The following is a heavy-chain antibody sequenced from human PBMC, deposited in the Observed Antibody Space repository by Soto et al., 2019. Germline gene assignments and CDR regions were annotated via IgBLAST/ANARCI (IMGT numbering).Heavy chain of an antibody. D-gene: IGHD3-3*01. J-gene: IGHJ4*02. V-gene: IGHV2-5*02. CDR1: GFSLTTSGVG. Sequence: QITLNESGPTQVKPRQTLTLTCTFSGFSLTTSGVGVGCIRQSPGKAPEWLALIYWDDDKRYSPSLKSRLTITKDPSNNQVVLTMADLDPADTATYYCAHRVLRTVFGLVTTTAIYFDFWGQGTPVAVSS. CDR3: AHRVLRTVFGLVTTTAIYFDF. CDR2: IYWDDDK.